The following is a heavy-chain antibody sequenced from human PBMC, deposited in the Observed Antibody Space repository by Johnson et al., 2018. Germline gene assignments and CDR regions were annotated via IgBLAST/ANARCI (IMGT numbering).Heavy chain of an antibody. V-gene: IGHV3-9*01. CDR3: AGGLGSDY. D-gene: IGHD3-16*01. CDR1: GFTFDDYA. Sequence: VQLVESGGGLVQPGGSLRLSCAASGFTFDDYAMHWVRQAPGKGLEWVPGISWNSGSIGYAASVKGRFTISRDNAKNSLYLQRNSLRAEDTALYYCAGGLGSDYWGQGTLVTVSS. CDR2: ISWNSGSI. J-gene: IGHJ4*02.